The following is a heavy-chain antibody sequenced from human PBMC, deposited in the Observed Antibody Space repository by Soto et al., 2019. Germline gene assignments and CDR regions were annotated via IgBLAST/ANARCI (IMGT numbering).Heavy chain of an antibody. J-gene: IGHJ5*02. V-gene: IGHV4-34*01. CDR2: INHSGST. CDR3: AREVWGSGRIRFDP. CDR1: GGSFSDYY. Sequence: PSETLSLTCAVYGGSFSDYYWSWIRQPPGKGLEWIGEINHSGSTNYNPSLESRVTISVDTSKNQFSLKLSSVTAADTAVYYCAREVWGSGRIRFDPWGQGTLVTVSS. D-gene: IGHD3-10*01.